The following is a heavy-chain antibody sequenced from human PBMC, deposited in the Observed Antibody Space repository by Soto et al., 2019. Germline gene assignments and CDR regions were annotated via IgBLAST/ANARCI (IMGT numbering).Heavy chain of an antibody. V-gene: IGHV3-30*18. CDR1: RFTFWSYG. Sequence: SYGAWRFTFWSYGVHWVRQARGKGLEWVAVIKYDGIKKYYADSVKGRFTISRDNTKNTLDLQMNSLRAEDTAVYYCAKSDRGAIDYGGQGPIVT. J-gene: IGHJ4*02. CDR3: AKSDRGAIDY. CDR2: IKYDGIKK. D-gene: IGHD1-26*01.